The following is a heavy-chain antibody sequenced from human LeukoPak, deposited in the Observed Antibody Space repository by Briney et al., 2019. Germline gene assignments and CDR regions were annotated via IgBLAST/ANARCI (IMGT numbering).Heavy chain of an antibody. V-gene: IGHV3-74*03. D-gene: IGHD6-19*01. CDR2: INSDGGYT. Sequence: PGGSLRLSCAASKFTFSRYWMHWVRQAPGEGLVWVSRINSDGGYTTYADSVRGRFTISRDNVKNTLHLEMNNLRAEDTAVYYCVREAVGDAFDAWGQGTMVTVSS. CDR1: KFTFSRYW. CDR3: VREAVGDAFDA. J-gene: IGHJ3*01.